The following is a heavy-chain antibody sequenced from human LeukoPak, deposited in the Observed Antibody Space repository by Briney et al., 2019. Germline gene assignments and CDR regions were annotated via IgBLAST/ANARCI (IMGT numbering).Heavy chain of an antibody. CDR2: IWSDDTNE. CDR3: AKDAQRGFDYSNSLEH. Sequence: GGSLRLSCEASGFTCCHFGMQWLRRAPGQGREGVADIWSDDTNEYYADSVKGRFTISRDKFKNTVSLQMNSLRAEDTAVYYCAKDAQRGFDYSNSLEHWGQGSLVTVSS. D-gene: IGHD4-11*01. CDR1: GFTCCHFG. V-gene: IGHV3-33*03. J-gene: IGHJ4*02.